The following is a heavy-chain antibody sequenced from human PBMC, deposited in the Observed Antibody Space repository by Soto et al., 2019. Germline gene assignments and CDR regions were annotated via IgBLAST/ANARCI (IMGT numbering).Heavy chain of an antibody. D-gene: IGHD6-6*01. V-gene: IGHV4-31*03. CDR3: ARDRHNNFFDP. CDR1: GASMSSGGYY. CDR2: IYYSGST. J-gene: IGHJ5*02. Sequence: SETLSLTCTVSGASMSSGGYYWTWIRQSPGKGLEWIGYIYYSGSTYYNPSLESRVAISLDTSRSQFSLTLHSVTAADTAIYYCARDRHNNFFDPWGQATLVTVS.